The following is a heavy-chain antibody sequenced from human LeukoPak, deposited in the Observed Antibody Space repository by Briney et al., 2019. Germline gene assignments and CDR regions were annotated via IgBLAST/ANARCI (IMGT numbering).Heavy chain of an antibody. Sequence: PSETLSLTCTVSGGSISSYYWSWIRQPAGKGLEWIGRIYTSGSTNYNPSLKSRVTMSVGTSKNQFSLKLSSVTAADTAVYYCARDIRERYCSSTSCPRGFDPWGQGTLVTVSS. D-gene: IGHD2-2*01. J-gene: IGHJ5*02. CDR2: IYTSGST. CDR3: ARDIRERYCSSTSCPRGFDP. CDR1: GGSISSYY. V-gene: IGHV4-4*07.